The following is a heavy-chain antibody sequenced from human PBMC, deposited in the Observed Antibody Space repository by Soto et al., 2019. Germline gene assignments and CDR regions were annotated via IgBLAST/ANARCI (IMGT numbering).Heavy chain of an antibody. D-gene: IGHD2-2*01. J-gene: IGHJ4*02. V-gene: IGHV3-48*02. Sequence: EVQLVESGGGLVQPGGSLRLSCAASGFTFNLYSMNWVRQAPGKGLEWVSYITSSSSTIYYADSVKGRFTISRDNAKNSLYLQMNSLRDEDTAVYYCARPSCSSTSCNYLFFDYWGQGTLVTVSS. CDR2: ITSSSSTI. CDR3: ARPSCSSTSCNYLFFDY. CDR1: GFTFNLYS.